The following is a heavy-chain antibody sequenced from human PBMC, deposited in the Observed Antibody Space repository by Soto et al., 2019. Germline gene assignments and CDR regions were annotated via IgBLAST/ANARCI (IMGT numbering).Heavy chain of an antibody. CDR2: ISYDGSNK. V-gene: IGHV3-30-3*01. D-gene: IGHD4-4*01. CDR1: GFTFSSYA. CDR3: ARDTGWDYSNYYYGMDV. J-gene: IGHJ6*02. Sequence: PGGSLRLSCAASGFTFSSYAMHWVRQAPGKGLEWVAVISYDGSNKYYADSVKGRFTISRDNSKNTLYLQMSSLRVEDTAVYYCARDTGWDYSNYYYGMDVWGQGTTVTVSS.